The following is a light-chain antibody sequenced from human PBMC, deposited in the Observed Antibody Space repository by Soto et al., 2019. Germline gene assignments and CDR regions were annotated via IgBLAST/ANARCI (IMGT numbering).Light chain of an antibody. J-gene: IGLJ1*01. CDR1: SSNIGAGYD. Sequence: QSVLTQPPSVSGAPGQRVTISCTGSSSNIGAGYDVHWYQQLPGTAPKLLIYGNSNRPSGVPDRFSGSKSGTSASLAITGLHAEDEADYDCQSYDSSLSAFYVFGTGTKLTVL. CDR3: QSYDSSLSAFYV. V-gene: IGLV1-40*01. CDR2: GNS.